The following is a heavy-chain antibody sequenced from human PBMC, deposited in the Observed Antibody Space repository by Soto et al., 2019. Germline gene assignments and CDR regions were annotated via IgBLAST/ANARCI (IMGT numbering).Heavy chain of an antibody. J-gene: IGHJ4*02. D-gene: IGHD6-13*01. CDR1: GFTFSSYG. CDR3: AKDSSSWSFDY. CDR2: IWYDGSNK. Sequence: QVQLVESGGGVVQPGRSLRLSCAASGFTFSSYGMHWVRQAPGKGLEWVAVIWYDGSNKYYADSVKGRFTISRDNSKNTLYLQMNSLRAEDTAVYCCAKDSSSWSFDYWGQGTLVTVSS. V-gene: IGHV3-33*06.